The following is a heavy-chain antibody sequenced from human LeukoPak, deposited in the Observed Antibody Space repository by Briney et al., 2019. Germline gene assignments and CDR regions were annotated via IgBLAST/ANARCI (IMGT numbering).Heavy chain of an antibody. Sequence: PSETLSLTCTVSGGSLSSSSYYWGWLRQPPGKGLEWLGSIYYSGSTYYNPSLKSRVTISVDTSKNQFSLKLSSVTAADTAVYYCARHKVGVVVPAAPPNWFDPWGQGTLVTVSS. J-gene: IGHJ5*02. CDR3: ARHKVGVVVPAAPPNWFDP. CDR2: IYYSGST. CDR1: GGSLSSSSYY. V-gene: IGHV4-39*01. D-gene: IGHD2-2*01.